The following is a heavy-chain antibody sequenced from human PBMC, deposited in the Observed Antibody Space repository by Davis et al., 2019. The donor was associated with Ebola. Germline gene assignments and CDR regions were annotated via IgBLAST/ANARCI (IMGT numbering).Heavy chain of an antibody. CDR1: GGSTSSYY. CDR2: IYYSGST. CDR3: ARGGRGLYSSGWYVY. D-gene: IGHD6-19*01. Sequence: MPSETLSLTCTVSGGSTSSYYWSWIRQPPGKGLEWIGYIYYSGSTNYNPSLKSRVTISVDTSKNQFSLKLSSVTAADTAVYYCARGGRGLYSSGWYVYWGQGTLVTVSS. J-gene: IGHJ4*02. V-gene: IGHV4-59*12.